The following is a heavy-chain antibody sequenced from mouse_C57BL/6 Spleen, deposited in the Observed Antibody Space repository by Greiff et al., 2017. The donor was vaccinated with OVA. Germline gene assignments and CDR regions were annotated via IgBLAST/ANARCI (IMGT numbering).Heavy chain of an antibody. CDR2: IYPGGGYT. Sequence: QVQLKQSGAELVRPGTSVKMSCKASGYTFTNYWIGWAKQRPGHGLEWIGDIYPGGGYTNDNEKFKGKATLTADKSSSTAYMQFSSLTSEDSAIYYCARGGTSNPAWFAYWGQGTLVTVSA. CDR1: GYTFTNYW. D-gene: IGHD2-5*01. J-gene: IGHJ3*01. V-gene: IGHV1-63*01. CDR3: ARGGTSNPAWFAY.